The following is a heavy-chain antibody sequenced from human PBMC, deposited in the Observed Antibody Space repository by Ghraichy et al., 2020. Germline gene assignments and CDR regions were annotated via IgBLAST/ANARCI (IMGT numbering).Heavy chain of an antibody. V-gene: IGHV4-34*01. J-gene: IGHJ4*02. CDR3: ARGRWIAARPLDY. D-gene: IGHD6-6*01. Sequence: SQTLSLTCAVYGGSFSGYYWSWIRQPPWKGLEWIGEINHSGSTNYNPSLKSRVTISVDTSKNQFSLKLSSVTAADTAVYYCARGRWIAARPLDYWGQGTLVTVSS. CDR1: GGSFSGYY. CDR2: INHSGST.